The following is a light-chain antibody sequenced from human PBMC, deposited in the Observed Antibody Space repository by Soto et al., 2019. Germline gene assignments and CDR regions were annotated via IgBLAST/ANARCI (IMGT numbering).Light chain of an antibody. CDR3: LRYNAFSQT. V-gene: IGKV1-5*01. CDR1: QSMNDW. Sequence: DIQMTQSASTLSASVGDRVTITCRASQSMNDWLAWYQQKPGKAPKVLIYDASSLQSGVPSRFSGSGSGTEFTLTIDSLQSDDVAIYYCLRYNAFSQTFGQGTKVEI. J-gene: IGKJ1*01. CDR2: DAS.